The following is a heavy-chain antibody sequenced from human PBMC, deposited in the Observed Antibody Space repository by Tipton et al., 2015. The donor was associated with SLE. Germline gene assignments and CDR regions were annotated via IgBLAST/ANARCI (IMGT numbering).Heavy chain of an antibody. V-gene: IGHV6-1*01. D-gene: IGHD7-27*01. CDR2: TYFRSKWYH. J-gene: IGHJ2*01. CDR3: AREGWGSMPWYFDL. CDR1: GDSVSSNSAA. Sequence: GLVKPSQTLSLTCTISGDSVSSNSAAWNWIRQSPSRGLEWLGRTYFRSKWYHDYAVSVKSRITVNPDTSRNQFALQLNSVTPEDTAVYYCAREGWGSMPWYFDLWGRGTLVIVSS.